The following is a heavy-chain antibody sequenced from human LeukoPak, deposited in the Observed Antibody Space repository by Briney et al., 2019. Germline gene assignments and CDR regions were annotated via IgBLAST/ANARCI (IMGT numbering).Heavy chain of an antibody. J-gene: IGHJ6*02. CDR2: ISYDGSNK. CDR1: GFTFSSYG. V-gene: IGHV3-30*18. CDR3: AKDSWDNWNEGLGSYGMDV. D-gene: IGHD1-20*01. Sequence: PGRSLRLSCAASGFTFSSYGMHWVRQAPGKGLEWVAVISYDGSNKYYADSVKGRFTISRDNPKNTLYLQMNSLRAEDTAVYYCAKDSWDNWNEGLGSYGMDVWGQGTTVTVSS.